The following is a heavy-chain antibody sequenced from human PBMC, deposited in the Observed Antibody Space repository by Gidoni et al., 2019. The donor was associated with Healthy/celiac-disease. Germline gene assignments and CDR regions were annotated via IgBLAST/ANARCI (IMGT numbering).Heavy chain of an antibody. V-gene: IGHV3-30*18. CDR2: ISYDGTNK. J-gene: IGHJ4*02. D-gene: IGHD3-16*02. CDR1: GFPFSSYG. CDR3: AKDYLKQEFNFDY. Sequence: QVQLVESGGGVVQPGRSLRLSYAASGFPFSSYGMHWVRQAAGKGLEWVAVISYDGTNKYYANSVKGRFTISRDNSENTLYLQMNSLRAEDTAVYYCAKDYLKQEFNFDYWGQGTLVTVSS.